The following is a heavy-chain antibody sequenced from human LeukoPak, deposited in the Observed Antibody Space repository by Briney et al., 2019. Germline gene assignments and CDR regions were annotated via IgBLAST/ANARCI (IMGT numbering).Heavy chain of an antibody. CDR2: INPNSGGT. CDR3: ASRIAVAGIDY. V-gene: IGHV1-2*02. Sequence: ASVKVSCKASGYTFTGYYIHCVRQAPEQGLEWMGWINPNSGGTNSAQKFQGRVTMTRDTSISTAYMELSRLRSDDTAVYYCASRIAVAGIDYWGQGTLVTVSS. J-gene: IGHJ4*02. CDR1: GYTFTGYY. D-gene: IGHD6-19*01.